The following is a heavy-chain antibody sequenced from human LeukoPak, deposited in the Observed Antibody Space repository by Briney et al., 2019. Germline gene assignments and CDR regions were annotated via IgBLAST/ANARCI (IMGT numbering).Heavy chain of an antibody. V-gene: IGHV3-30*18. J-gene: IGHJ3*02. CDR1: GFTFSSYS. CDR3: AKSDPLGAFDI. Sequence: GGSLRLSCAASGFTFSSYSMHWVRQAPGKGLEGVAGISYDGSNKYYADSVKGRFTISRDNSKNTLYLQMNRLRAEDTAVYCGAKSDPLGAFDIWGQGTMVTVSS. CDR2: ISYDGSNK. D-gene: IGHD6-6*01.